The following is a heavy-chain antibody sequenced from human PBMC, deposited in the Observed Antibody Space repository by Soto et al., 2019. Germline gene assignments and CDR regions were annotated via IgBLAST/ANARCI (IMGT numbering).Heavy chain of an antibody. Sequence: ASVKVSCKASGYTFTSYDINWVRQATGQGLEWMGWMNPNSGNTGYAQKFQGRVTMTRNTSISTAYMELSSLRSEDTAVYYCARLYCSGGSCYLNFDYWGQGTLVTVSS. CDR2: MNPNSGNT. J-gene: IGHJ4*02. CDR3: ARLYCSGGSCYLNFDY. CDR1: GYTFTSYD. D-gene: IGHD2-15*01. V-gene: IGHV1-8*01.